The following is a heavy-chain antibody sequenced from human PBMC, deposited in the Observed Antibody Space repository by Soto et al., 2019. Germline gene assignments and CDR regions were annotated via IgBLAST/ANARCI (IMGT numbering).Heavy chain of an antibody. Sequence: DVRLVESGGGLVQAGGSLRLSCAASGFPFSSHWLQWVRQVPGRGLVWVSRIDNTGSSAIYADSVRGRFTVSRDNAKDTLYLHMNSLRAEDTAVYYCATLNGYDYWGQGTLVTVSS. J-gene: IGHJ4*02. CDR3: ATLNGYDY. D-gene: IGHD5-12*01. V-gene: IGHV3-74*01. CDR2: IDNTGSSA. CDR1: GFPFSSHW.